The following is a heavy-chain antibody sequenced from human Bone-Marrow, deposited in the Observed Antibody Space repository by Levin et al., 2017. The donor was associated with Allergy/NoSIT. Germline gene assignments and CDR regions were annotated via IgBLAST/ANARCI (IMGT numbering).Heavy chain of an antibody. CDR3: ARIPWLIVGGYGMDV. J-gene: IGHJ6*02. D-gene: IGHD3-22*01. CDR2: IFSNAEK. V-gene: IGHV2-26*01. Sequence: ASGPTLVKPTETLTLTCTVSGFSLSNSRIGVSWIRQPPGKALEWLAHIFSNAEKSYSISMKSRLTISKDTSRSQVVLTMTNMDPADTATYYCARIPWLIVGGYGMDVWGQGTTVTVSS. CDR1: GFSLSNSRIG.